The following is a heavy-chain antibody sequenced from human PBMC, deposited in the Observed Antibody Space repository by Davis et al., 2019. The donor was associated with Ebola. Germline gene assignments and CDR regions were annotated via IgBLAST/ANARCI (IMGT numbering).Heavy chain of an antibody. Sequence: MPSETLSLTFAISGDSVSSNTAAWNWIRQSPSRGLEWLGRTYSRSKWFVDYAVSVKSRMTINSDTSKNQFSLQLSSVTPEDTAVYYCARDPPYDQGYDYWGQGILVTVSS. CDR2: TYSRSKWFV. CDR1: GDSVSSNTAA. CDR3: ARDPPYDQGYDY. J-gene: IGHJ4*02. D-gene: IGHD3-22*01. V-gene: IGHV6-1*01.